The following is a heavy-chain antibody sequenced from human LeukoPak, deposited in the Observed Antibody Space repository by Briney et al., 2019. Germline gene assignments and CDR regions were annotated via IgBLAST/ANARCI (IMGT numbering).Heavy chain of an antibody. CDR3: AKVPPGYCSRTSCFGYYFDY. CDR1: GFTFSSYA. D-gene: IGHD2-2*01. Sequence: GGSLRLSCAASGFTFSSYAMSWVRQAPGKGLEWVSAISGSGGSTYYADSVKGRFTISRDNSKNTLYLQMNSLRAEDTAVYYCAKVPPGYCSRTSCFGYYFDYWGQGTLVTVSS. V-gene: IGHV3-23*01. J-gene: IGHJ4*02. CDR2: ISGSGGST.